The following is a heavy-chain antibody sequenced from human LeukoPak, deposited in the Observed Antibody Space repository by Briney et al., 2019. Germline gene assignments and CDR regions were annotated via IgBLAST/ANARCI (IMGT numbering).Heavy chain of an antibody. Sequence: GGSLRLSCAASGFTFSSYGMHWVRQAPGKGLEWVAVISYDGSNKYYADSVKGRFTISRDNSKNTLYLQMNSLRAEDTAVYYCAKCRQQLVPEYYYGMDVWGQGTTVTVSS. CDR2: ISYDGSNK. V-gene: IGHV3-30*18. CDR3: AKCRQQLVPEYYYGMDV. J-gene: IGHJ6*02. CDR1: GFTFSSYG. D-gene: IGHD6-13*01.